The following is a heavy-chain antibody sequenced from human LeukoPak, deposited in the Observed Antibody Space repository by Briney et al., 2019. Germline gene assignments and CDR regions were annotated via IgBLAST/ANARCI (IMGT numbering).Heavy chain of an antibody. J-gene: IGHJ4*02. Sequence: PSETLSLTCAVYGGSFSGYYWSWIRQPPGKGLEWIGEINHSGSTNYNPSLKSRVTISVDTSKNQFSLKLSSVTAADTAVYYCARERGNIVVVPAAIPATKNYYFDYWGQGTLVTVSS. CDR2: INHSGST. V-gene: IGHV4-34*01. D-gene: IGHD2-2*02. CDR1: GGSFSGYY. CDR3: ARERGNIVVVPAAIPATKNYYFDY.